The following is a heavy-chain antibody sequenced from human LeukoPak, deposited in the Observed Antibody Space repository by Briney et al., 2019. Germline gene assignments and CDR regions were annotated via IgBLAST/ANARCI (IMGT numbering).Heavy chain of an antibody. CDR3: ARGEQWLVYAFDI. J-gene: IGHJ3*02. Sequence: SETLSLTCTVSGGSISSYYWSWIRQPPGKGLEWIGYIYYSGSTNYNPSLKSRVTISVDTSKNQFSLELSSVTAADTAVYYCARGEQWLVYAFDIWGQGTMVTVSS. CDR2: IYYSGST. D-gene: IGHD6-19*01. V-gene: IGHV4-59*01. CDR1: GGSISSYY.